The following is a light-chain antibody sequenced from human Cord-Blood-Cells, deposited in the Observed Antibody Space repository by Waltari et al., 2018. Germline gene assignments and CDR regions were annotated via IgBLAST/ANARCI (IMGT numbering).Light chain of an antibody. CDR1: QRVSSSY. Sequence: EIVLTQSPGTLSLSPGERATFSCRASQRVSSSYLAWYQQKPGQAPRLLIYGASSRATGIPDRFSGSGSGTDFTLTISRLEPEDFAVYYCQQYGSSYTFGQGTKLEIK. V-gene: IGKV3-20*01. J-gene: IGKJ2*01. CDR2: GAS. CDR3: QQYGSSYT.